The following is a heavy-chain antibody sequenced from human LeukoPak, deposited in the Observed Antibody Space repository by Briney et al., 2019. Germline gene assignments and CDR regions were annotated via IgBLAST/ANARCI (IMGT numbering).Heavy chain of an antibody. CDR1: GFTVSSNY. CDR2: ISGSGGST. V-gene: IGHV3-23*01. CDR3: ARDGWIQLWLRYYFDY. Sequence: GGSLRLSCAASGFTVSSNYMSWVRQAPGKGLEWVSAISGSGGSTYYADSVKGRFTISRDNSKNTLYLQMNSLRAEDTAVYYCARDGWIQLWLRYYFDYWGQGTLVTVSS. J-gene: IGHJ4*02. D-gene: IGHD5-18*01.